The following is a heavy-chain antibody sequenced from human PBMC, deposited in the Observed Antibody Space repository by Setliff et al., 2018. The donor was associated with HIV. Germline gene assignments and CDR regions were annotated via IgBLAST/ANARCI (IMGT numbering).Heavy chain of an antibody. CDR3: ARGRKKTLAVSGTRYFDF. CDR2: IYYSGST. V-gene: IGHV4-59*11. CDR1: GGSISSHY. J-gene: IGHJ4*02. D-gene: IGHD6-19*01. Sequence: SETLSLTCSVSGGSISSHYWSWIRQPPGKGLEWIGSIYYSGSTNYNPSLKSRVTVSVDTSKNQSSLKLTSVTAADMGVYYCARGRKKTLAVSGTRYFDFWGQGTLVTVSS.